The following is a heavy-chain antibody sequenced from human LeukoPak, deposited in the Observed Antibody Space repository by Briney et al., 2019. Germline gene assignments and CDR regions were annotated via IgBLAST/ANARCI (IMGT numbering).Heavy chain of an antibody. CDR1: GGSISSYY. V-gene: IGHV4-59*12. D-gene: IGHD1-26*01. CDR3: ARDSGSYANNWFDP. CDR2: IYYSGST. J-gene: IGHJ5*02. Sequence: SETLSLTCTVSGGSISSYYWSWIRQPPGKGLEWIGYIYYSGSTYYNPSLKSRVTISVDTSKNQFSLKLSSVTAADTAVYYCARDSGSYANNWFDPWGQGTLVTVSS.